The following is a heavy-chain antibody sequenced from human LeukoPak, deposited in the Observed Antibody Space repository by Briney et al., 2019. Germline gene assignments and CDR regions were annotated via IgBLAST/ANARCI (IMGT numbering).Heavy chain of an antibody. CDR3: ARGELRFLEHI. V-gene: IGHV4-59*01. J-gene: IGHJ3*02. CDR1: GGSISSYY. D-gene: IGHD3-3*01. CDR2: IYYSGST. Sequence: SETLSLTCTVSGGSISSYYWSWIRQPPGKGLEWIGYIYYSGSTNYDPSLKSRVTISVDTSENQFSLKLSSVTAADTAVYYCARGELRFLEHIWGQGTMVTVSS.